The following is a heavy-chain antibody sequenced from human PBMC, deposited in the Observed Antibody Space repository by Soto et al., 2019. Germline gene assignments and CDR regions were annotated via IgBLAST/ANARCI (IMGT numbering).Heavy chain of an antibody. Sequence: ASVKISCKASGYSISSYDINWVRQASGQGLEWMGWMNPKSGQRAYTPRFQGRVTMTANTSINTAYMELSSLRSEDTAVYYCARDIGPALDWFGPWGQGNLVTV. V-gene: IGHV1-8*01. CDR3: ARDIGPALDWFGP. CDR1: GYSISSYD. D-gene: IGHD5-18*01. J-gene: IGHJ5*02. CDR2: MNPKSGQR.